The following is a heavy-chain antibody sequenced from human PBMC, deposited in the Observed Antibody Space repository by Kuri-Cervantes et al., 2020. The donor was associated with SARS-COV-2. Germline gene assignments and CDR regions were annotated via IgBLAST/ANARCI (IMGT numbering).Heavy chain of an antibody. CDR3: ARDGRWSMAIIDY. V-gene: IGHV3-48*01. CDR2: ISDDGTTT. J-gene: IGHJ4*02. Sequence: GESLKISCGASGLIFSGYSMNWVRQAPGKGLEWVSYISDDGTTTHYADSVKGRFTISRDNVKKSLDLQMNSLRAEDTAVYYCARDGRWSMAIIDYWGQGTLVTVSS. D-gene: IGHD2/OR15-2a*01. CDR1: GLIFSGYS.